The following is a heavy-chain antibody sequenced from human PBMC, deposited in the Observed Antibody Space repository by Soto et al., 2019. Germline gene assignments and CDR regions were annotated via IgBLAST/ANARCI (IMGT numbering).Heavy chain of an antibody. D-gene: IGHD2-21*02. J-gene: IGHJ6*02. CDR1: GFSFTTYW. CDR2: IYPGDSKT. CDR3: ARNRVVTPALGYYGMDV. Sequence: GESLKISCKGSGFSFTTYWIAWVLQMPGKGLEWMGIIYPGDSKTTYSPSFQGQVTISADKSISTAYLQWSSLRASDTAMYYCARNRVVTPALGYYGMDVWGQGTTVTVSS. V-gene: IGHV5-51*01.